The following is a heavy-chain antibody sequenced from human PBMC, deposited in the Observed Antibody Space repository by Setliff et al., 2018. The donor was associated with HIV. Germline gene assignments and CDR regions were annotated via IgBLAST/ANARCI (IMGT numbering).Heavy chain of an antibody. CDR2: IKQDGSEK. V-gene: IGHV3-7*01. Sequence: GGSLRLSCAASGFTFSSYWMSWVRQAPGKGLEWVANIKQDGSEKYYVDSVKGRFTISRDNAKNSLYLQMNSLRAEDTAVYYCTTERSVVVGALYYFDYWGQGTLVTVSS. J-gene: IGHJ4*02. CDR1: GFTFSSYW. D-gene: IGHD2-15*01. CDR3: TTERSVVVGALYYFDY.